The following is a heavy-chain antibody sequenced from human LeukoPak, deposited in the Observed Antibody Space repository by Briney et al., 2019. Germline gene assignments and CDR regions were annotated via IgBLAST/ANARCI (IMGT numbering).Heavy chain of an antibody. CDR1: GFTFSNAW. Sequence: GGSLRLSCAASGFTFSNAWMSWVRQAPGKGLEWVGRIKSKTDGRTTDYAAPVKGRFTISRDDSKNTLYLQMNSLKTEDTAVYYCTTDSSYRITMVRGVIIKMKDLDYWGQGTLVTVSS. CDR2: IKSKTDGRTT. J-gene: IGHJ4*02. V-gene: IGHV3-15*01. D-gene: IGHD3-10*01. CDR3: TTDSSYRITMVRGVIIKMKDLDY.